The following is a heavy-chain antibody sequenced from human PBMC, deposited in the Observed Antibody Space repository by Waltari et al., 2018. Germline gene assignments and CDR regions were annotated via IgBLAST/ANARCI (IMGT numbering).Heavy chain of an antibody. V-gene: IGHV1-8*03. CDR2: INPNSVNT. CDR3: AFGIAAAGTGIDY. Sequence: QVQLVQSGAEVKKPGASVKVSCKASGYTFTSYDINWVRQATGQGLEWMGWINPNSVNTGYAQKFQGRVTSTRNTSISTAYMELSSMRSEDTAVYYCAFGIAAAGTGIDYWGQGTLVTVSS. J-gene: IGHJ4*02. CDR1: GYTFTSYD. D-gene: IGHD6-13*01.